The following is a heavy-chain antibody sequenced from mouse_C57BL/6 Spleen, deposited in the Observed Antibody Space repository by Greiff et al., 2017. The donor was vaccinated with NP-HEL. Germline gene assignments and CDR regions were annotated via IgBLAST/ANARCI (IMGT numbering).Heavy chain of an antibody. Sequence: EVKLVESEGGLVQPGSSMKLSCTASGFTFSDYYMAWVRQVPEKGLEWVANINYDGSSTYYLDSLKSRFIISRDNAKNILYLQMSSLTSEDTATYYCARERGYCYGLYAMDYWGQGTSVTVSS. J-gene: IGHJ4*01. V-gene: IGHV5-16*01. CDR3: ARERGYCYGLYAMDY. D-gene: IGHD2-12*01. CDR1: GFTFSDYY. CDR2: INYDGSST.